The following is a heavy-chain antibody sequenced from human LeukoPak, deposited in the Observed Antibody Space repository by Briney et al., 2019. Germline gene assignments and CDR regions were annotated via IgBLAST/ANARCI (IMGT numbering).Heavy chain of an antibody. J-gene: IGHJ4*02. Sequence: GGSLRLSCAASGVTFSSYWMSWVRQAPGKGLEWVANIKEDGSEKYYVDSVKGRFTISRDNAINSVYLQMNSLRAEDTAVYYCARGRFNYDSTGYSSFYYWGQGTLVTVSS. CDR3: ARGRFNYDSTGYSSFYY. CDR1: GVTFSSYW. D-gene: IGHD3-22*01. V-gene: IGHV3-7*01. CDR2: IKEDGSEK.